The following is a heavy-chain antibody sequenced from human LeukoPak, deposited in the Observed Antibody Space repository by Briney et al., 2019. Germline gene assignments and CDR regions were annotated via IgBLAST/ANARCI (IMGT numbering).Heavy chain of an antibody. CDR3: ARGGVVLLWFGELSSDEPDLYC. CDR1: GYTFTGYY. CDR2: INPNSGGT. J-gene: IGHJ4*02. D-gene: IGHD3-10*01. V-gene: IGHV1-2*02. Sequence: VASVKVSCKASGYTFTGYYMHWVRQAPGQGLKWMGWINPNSGGTNYAQKFQGRVTMTRDTSISTAYMELSRLRSDDAAVYYCARGGVVLLWFGELSSDEPDLYCWGQGTLVTVSS.